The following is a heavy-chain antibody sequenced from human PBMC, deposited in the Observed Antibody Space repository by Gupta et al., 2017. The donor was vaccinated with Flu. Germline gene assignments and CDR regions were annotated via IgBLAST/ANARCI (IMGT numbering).Heavy chain of an antibody. CDR2: VHFDGTT. CDR1: GDFVKNYY. D-gene: IGHD2-8*02. V-gene: IGHV4-59*02. Sequence: QVQLEESGPGLMKPSETLSLICAVSGDFVKNYYWSWVRQTPGEGLEWIGVVHFDGTTKSNPSLASRVTMSVDTSQNSVSLRLRSVTAADTGVYFCARESTGQHNHDWFDPWGQGTLITVSS. J-gene: IGHJ5*02. CDR3: ARESTGQHNHDWFDP.